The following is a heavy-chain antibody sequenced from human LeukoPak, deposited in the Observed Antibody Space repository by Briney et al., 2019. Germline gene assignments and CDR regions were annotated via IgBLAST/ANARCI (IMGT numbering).Heavy chain of an antibody. CDR1: GYSISSGYY. CDR3: VGSQGELHNWFDH. Sequence: SETLSLTCAVSGYSISSGYYWGWMRPPPGKGLEWIGSIYHTGSTYYNPSLKSRVTISVDTSNTHFSLKLSSVTAADTAVYYCVGSQGELHNWFDHWGQGTLVTVSS. CDR2: IYHTGST. J-gene: IGHJ5*02. D-gene: IGHD1-26*01. V-gene: IGHV4-38-2*01.